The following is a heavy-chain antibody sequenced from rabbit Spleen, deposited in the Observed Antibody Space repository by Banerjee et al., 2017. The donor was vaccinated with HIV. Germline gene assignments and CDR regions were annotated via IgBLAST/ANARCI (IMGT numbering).Heavy chain of an antibody. CDR1: GFSFSSSYW. CDR2: IAGDSSGHT. V-gene: IGHV1S40*01. J-gene: IGHJ4*01. Sequence: QSLEESGGDLVKPGASLTLTCTASGFSFSSSYWIHWVRQAPGKGLEWIASIAGDSSGHTYYASWAKGRFTISKTSSTTVTLQMTILTAADTATYFCARELTDNGGNFGLWGPGTLVTVS. D-gene: IGHD2-1*01. CDR3: ARELTDNGGNFGL.